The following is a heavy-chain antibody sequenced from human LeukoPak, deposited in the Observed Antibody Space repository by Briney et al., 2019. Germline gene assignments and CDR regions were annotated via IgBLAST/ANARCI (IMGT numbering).Heavy chain of an antibody. D-gene: IGHD3-10*01. Sequence: ASVKVSCKASGYTFTSYGISWVRQAPGQGLEWMGWISAYNGNTNYAQKLQGRVTMTTDTSTSTAHMELRSLRSDDTAVYYCARLMDYGSGSTHFDYWGQGTLVTVSS. CDR3: ARLMDYGSGSTHFDY. CDR2: ISAYNGNT. CDR1: GYTFTSYG. J-gene: IGHJ4*02. V-gene: IGHV1-18*01.